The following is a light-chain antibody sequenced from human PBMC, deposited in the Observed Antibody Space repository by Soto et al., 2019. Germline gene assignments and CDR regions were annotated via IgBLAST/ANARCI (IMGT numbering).Light chain of an antibody. V-gene: IGLV2-8*01. CDR1: GTDVGQYNY. J-gene: IGLJ2*01. Sequence: QSVLTQPPSASGSPGQSVTISCTGAGTDVGQYNYVSWYQQHPGKAPKLLIHHVSRRPSGVPARFSGSKSGNTASLTVSWLQTEDEADYYCSSYGGFNNVLFGGGTKVTVL. CDR2: HVS. CDR3: SSYGGFNNVL.